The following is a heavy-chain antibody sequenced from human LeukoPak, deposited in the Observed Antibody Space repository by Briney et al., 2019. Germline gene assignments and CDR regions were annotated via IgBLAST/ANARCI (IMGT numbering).Heavy chain of an antibody. Sequence: ASVKVSCKASGYTFTGYYMHWVRQAPGQGLEWMGWINPNSGGTNYAQKFQGRVTMTRDTSINTAHMELSRLRSDDTAVYYCARFPFAPSSNSWYEVDYWGEGTLVTVSS. D-gene: IGHD6-13*01. V-gene: IGHV1-2*02. CDR2: INPNSGGT. J-gene: IGHJ4*02. CDR3: ARFPFAPSSNSWYEVDY. CDR1: GYTFTGYY.